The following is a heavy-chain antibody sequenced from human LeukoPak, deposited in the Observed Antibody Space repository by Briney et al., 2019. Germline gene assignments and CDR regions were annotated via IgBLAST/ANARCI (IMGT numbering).Heavy chain of an antibody. J-gene: IGHJ4*02. CDR1: GFTFDDYA. CDR2: ISWNSGSI. D-gene: IGHD5-18*01. Sequence: GRSLRLSRAASGFTFDDYAMHWVRQAPGKGLEWVSGISWNSGSIGYADSVKGRFTISRDNAKNSLYLQMNSLRAEDTALYYRAKDHSYATSARFDYWGQGTLVTVSS. CDR3: AKDHSYATSARFDY. V-gene: IGHV3-9*01.